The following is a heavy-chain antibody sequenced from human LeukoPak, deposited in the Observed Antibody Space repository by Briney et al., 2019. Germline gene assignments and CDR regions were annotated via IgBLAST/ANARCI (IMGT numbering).Heavy chain of an antibody. D-gene: IGHD3-16*01. Sequence: GGSLRLSCAASGFTFSRYSMNWVRQAPGKGLEWVSAISGSGGSTYYADSVKGRFTISRDNSKNTLYLQMNSLRVEDTAVYYCAKRVFGSSFDPWGQGTLVTVSS. J-gene: IGHJ5*02. CDR2: ISGSGGST. CDR1: GFTFSRYS. CDR3: AKRVFGSSFDP. V-gene: IGHV3-23*01.